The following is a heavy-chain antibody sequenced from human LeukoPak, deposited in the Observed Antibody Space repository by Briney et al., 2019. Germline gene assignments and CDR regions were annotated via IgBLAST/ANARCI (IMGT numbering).Heavy chain of an antibody. J-gene: IGHJ4*02. CDR1: GGSISSDTSS. V-gene: IGHV4-30-2*01. CDR2: IFHTGNT. CDR3: ARIWRGGLDY. D-gene: IGHD3-16*01. Sequence: PSETLSLTCTVSGGSISSDTSSYNWIRQPPGKGLEWIGYIFHTGNTYYSPSLKSRVTISVDTSKNQFSLKLSSVTAADTAVYYCARIWRGGLDYWGQGTLVTVSS.